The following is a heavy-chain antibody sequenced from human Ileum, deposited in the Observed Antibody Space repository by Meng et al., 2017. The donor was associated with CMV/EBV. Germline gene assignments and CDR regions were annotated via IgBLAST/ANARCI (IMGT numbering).Heavy chain of an antibody. D-gene: IGHD6-19*01. Sequence: GESLKISCAASGFIFSSYAMDWVRQAPGKGLEWVAVSSYDGSNKYYADSVKGRFTISRDNSKNTLYLQMNNLRVEDTAVYYCARDAGDSSGLYQIDEYFDYCGQGTLVISSS. CDR2: SSYDGSNK. CDR3: ARDAGDSSGLYQIDEYFDY. J-gene: IGHJ4*02. V-gene: IGHV3-30-3*01. CDR1: GFIFSSYA.